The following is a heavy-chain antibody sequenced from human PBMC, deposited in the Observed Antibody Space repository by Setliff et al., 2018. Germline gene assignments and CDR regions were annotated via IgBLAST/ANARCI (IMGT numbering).Heavy chain of an antibody. Sequence: RLSCAASVSTLGDYGMHWVRQAPGKGLQWVAFIRFDESNKYYLESVRGRFSISRDNSKNTVYLQMNSLRVEDTAIYYCAKEGMRYWGSPGYMDVWGKGTTVTVSS. CDR2: IRFDESNK. CDR3: AKEGMRYWGSPGYMDV. D-gene: IGHD7-27*01. V-gene: IGHV3-30*02. CDR1: VSTLGDYG. J-gene: IGHJ6*03.